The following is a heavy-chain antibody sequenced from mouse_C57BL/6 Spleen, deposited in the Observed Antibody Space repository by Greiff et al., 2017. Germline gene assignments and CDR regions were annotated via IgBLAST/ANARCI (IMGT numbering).Heavy chain of an antibody. CDR3: AGGGDSSGYWDY. CDR1: GYSITNGNHW. J-gene: IGHJ2*01. V-gene: IGHV3-4*01. CDR2: ISSSGST. D-gene: IGHD3-2*02. Sequence: EVQLVESGPALVKPSPTVSLTCTVTGYSITNGNHWWNWIRQVPGSKLEWIGYISSSGSTDSNPSLKSRISITSDTSNDQLFLQLNSVTTEDIATYYCAGGGDSSGYWDYWGQGTTLPVSS.